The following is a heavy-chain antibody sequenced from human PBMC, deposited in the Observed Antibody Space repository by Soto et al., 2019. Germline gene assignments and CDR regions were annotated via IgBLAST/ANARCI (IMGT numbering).Heavy chain of an antibody. CDR1: GFTFSDYA. V-gene: IGHV3-23*01. J-gene: IGHJ4*02. CDR3: AKGRPGVAAAPDN. D-gene: IGHD2-21*01. Sequence: LRLSCAASGFTFSDYAMAWVRQAPGKGLEWVSSASGSGSGTYYADSVKGRFTISRDNSKNTLFLHMTNLRAGDTALYFCAKGRPGVAAAPDNWGQGTLVTVSS. CDR2: ASGSGSGT.